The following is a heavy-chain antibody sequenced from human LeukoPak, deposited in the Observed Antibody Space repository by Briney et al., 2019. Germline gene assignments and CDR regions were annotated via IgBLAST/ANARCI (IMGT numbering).Heavy chain of an antibody. CDR1: GFTFSNYW. CDR2: IKEDGSEK. J-gene: IGHJ4*01. Sequence: GGSLRLSCVASGFTFSNYWMSWVREAPGKGLECVANIKEDGSEKYYVDSVKGRFTISRDNAKNSLYLQMNSLRAEDTAVYYCARQGDDYWGHGTLVTVSS. D-gene: IGHD3-16*01. V-gene: IGHV3-7*01. CDR3: ARQGDDY.